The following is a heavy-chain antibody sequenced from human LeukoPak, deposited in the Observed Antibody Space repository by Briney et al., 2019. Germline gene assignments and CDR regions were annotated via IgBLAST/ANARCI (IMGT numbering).Heavy chain of an antibody. V-gene: IGHV3-23*01. CDR2: ISGSGDNT. CDR3: AKRSGYTTGWFFDF. D-gene: IGHD6-19*01. CDR1: GLSFSSFA. Sequence: GGSLRLSCAASGLSFSSFAMSWVRQAPGKGLEWVSSISGSGDNTYYAESVKGRFTISRDNSKNTLFLQMNSLRAEDTAVFYCAKRSGYTTGWFFDFWGQGTLVTVSS. J-gene: IGHJ4*02.